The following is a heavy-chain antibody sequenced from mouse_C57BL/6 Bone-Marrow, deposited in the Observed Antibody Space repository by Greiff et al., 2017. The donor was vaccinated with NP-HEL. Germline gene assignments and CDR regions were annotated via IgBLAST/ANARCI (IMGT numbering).Heavy chain of an antibody. CDR1: GYTFTSYW. V-gene: IGHV1-69*01. Sequence: QVQLQQPGAELVMPGASVKLSCKASGYTFTSYWMHWVKQRPGQGLEWIGEIDPSDSYTNYNQKFKGKSTLTVDKSSSTAYMQLSRLTSEDSAVYYCARSGDYYGSSYHDWFAYWGQGTLVTVSA. CDR3: ARSGDYYGSSYHDWFAY. D-gene: IGHD1-1*01. CDR2: IDPSDSYT. J-gene: IGHJ3*01.